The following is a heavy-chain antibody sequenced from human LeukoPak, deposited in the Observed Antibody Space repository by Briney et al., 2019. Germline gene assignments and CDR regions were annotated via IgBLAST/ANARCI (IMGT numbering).Heavy chain of an antibody. J-gene: IGHJ4*02. CDR2: ISGSGGST. CDR1: GFTFSSYA. V-gene: IGHV3-23*01. D-gene: IGHD5-24*01. Sequence: GGSLRLSCAASGFTFSSYAMSWVRQAPGKGLEWVSAISGSGGSTYYADSVKGRFTIARDNSKNTLYLQMNSLRAEDTAVYYCAKDNNGYNYPSCFDYWGQGTLVTVSS. CDR3: AKDNNGYNYPSCFDY.